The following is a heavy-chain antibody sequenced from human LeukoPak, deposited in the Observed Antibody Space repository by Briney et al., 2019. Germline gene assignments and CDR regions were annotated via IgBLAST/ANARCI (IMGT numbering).Heavy chain of an antibody. Sequence: SETLSFTCTVSGGSISSSSYYWGWIRQPLGKGLEWIGSIYYSGSTYYNPSLKSRVTISVDTSKNQFSLKLSSVTAADTAVYYCARRRGWSVDYWGQGTLVTVSS. J-gene: IGHJ4*02. D-gene: IGHD6-19*01. CDR3: ARRRGWSVDY. CDR2: IYYSGST. V-gene: IGHV4-39*01. CDR1: GGSISSSSYY.